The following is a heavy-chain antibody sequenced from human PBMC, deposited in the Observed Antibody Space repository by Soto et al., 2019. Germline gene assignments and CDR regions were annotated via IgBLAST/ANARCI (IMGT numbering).Heavy chain of an antibody. CDR3: ARERYQVISDGMDV. J-gene: IGHJ6*02. V-gene: IGHV1-2*02. D-gene: IGHD2-2*01. CDR2: INPQTGGT. Sequence: ASVKVSCKASGYTVTGYYIHWLREAPGQGLEWMGWINPQTGGTSYAQKFQGRVTLSRDTSINTAYLELSRLTFDDAAVYFCARERYQVISDGMDVWGQGTTVTVSS. CDR1: GYTVTGYY.